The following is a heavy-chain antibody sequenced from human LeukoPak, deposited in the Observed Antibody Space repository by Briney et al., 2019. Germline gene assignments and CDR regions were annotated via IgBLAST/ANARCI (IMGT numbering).Heavy chain of an antibody. Sequence: AASVKVSCKASGYTFTGYYMHWVRQAPGQGLEWMGWINPNSGGTNYAQKFQGRVTMTRDTSISTAYMELSRLRSDDTAVYYCARDYGDYVAFDIWGQGTMVTVSS. CDR2: INPNSGGT. J-gene: IGHJ3*02. CDR3: ARDYGDYVAFDI. D-gene: IGHD4-17*01. V-gene: IGHV1-2*02. CDR1: GYTFTGYY.